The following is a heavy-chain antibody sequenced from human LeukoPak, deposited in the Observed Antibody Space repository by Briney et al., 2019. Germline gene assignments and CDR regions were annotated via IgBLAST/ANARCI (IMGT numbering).Heavy chain of an antibody. V-gene: IGHV3-23*01. CDR2: SSGSGGNT. Sequence: GGSLRLSCAASGFTFSTYGMHWVRQAPGKGLEWVSASSGSGGNTYYADSVKGRFTISRDNSKNTLFLQMNSLRADDTAVYYCAKGRNWNRNAFDIWGQGTMLTVSS. J-gene: IGHJ3*02. CDR3: AKGRNWNRNAFDI. D-gene: IGHD1-1*01. CDR1: GFTFSTYG.